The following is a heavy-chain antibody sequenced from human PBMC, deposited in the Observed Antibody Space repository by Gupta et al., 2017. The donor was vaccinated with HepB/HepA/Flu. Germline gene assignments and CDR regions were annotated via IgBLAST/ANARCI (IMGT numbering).Heavy chain of an antibody. CDR1: GGTFSSYA. D-gene: IGHD3-10*01. V-gene: IGHV1-69*01. Sequence: QVQLVQSGAEVKKPGSSVKVSCKASGGTFSSYAISWVRQAPGQGLEWMGGIIPIFGTANYAQKFQGRVTITADESTSTAYMELSSLRSEETAVYYCARLWFGYGTALNWFDPWGQGTLVTVSS. CDR2: IIPIFGTA. J-gene: IGHJ5*02. CDR3: ARLWFGYGTALNWFDP.